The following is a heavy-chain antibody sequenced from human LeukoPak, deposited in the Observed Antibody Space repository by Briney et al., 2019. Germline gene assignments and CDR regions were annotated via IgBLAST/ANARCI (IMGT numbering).Heavy chain of an antibody. CDR1: GFNFRDFS. CDR2: VSGDGDVT. V-gene: IGHV3-43*02. CDR3: AKGNNTISFNFDY. Sequence: GGSLRLSCTASGFNFRDFSMHWVRQIPGQGLEWVSLVSGDGDVTYYADSVKGRFTISRDNGRNLLYLQMNSLSGEDTAFYYCAKGNNTISFNFDYWGQGTLVTVSS. D-gene: IGHD1-14*01. J-gene: IGHJ4*02.